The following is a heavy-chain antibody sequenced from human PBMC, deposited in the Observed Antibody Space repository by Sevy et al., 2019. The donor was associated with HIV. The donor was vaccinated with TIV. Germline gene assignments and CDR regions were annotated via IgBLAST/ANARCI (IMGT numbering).Heavy chain of an antibody. CDR2: IRYDGSNK. Sequence: GGSLRLSCAASGFSFSSYDMHRVRQAPCMGLEWVAVIRYDGSNKHYGDSVKGRFTISRDNSKNALYLQMSSLRAEDTAVYYCAREKVDTSMIFVEYYGMDVWGQGTTVTVSS. D-gene: IGHD5-18*01. V-gene: IGHV3-33*01. J-gene: IGHJ6*02. CDR1: GFSFSSYD. CDR3: AREKVDTSMIFVEYYGMDV.